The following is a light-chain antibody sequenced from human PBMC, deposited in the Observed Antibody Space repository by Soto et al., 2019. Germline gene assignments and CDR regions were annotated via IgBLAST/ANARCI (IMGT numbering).Light chain of an antibody. V-gene: IGKV1-39*01. J-gene: IGKJ2*01. CDR3: QQSYNTPRT. CDR1: QSISSH. CDR2: AAS. Sequence: DIQMTQSPSSLSASVGDRVTITCRASQSISSHVNWYQQKPGKAPKLLIYAASSFPSGAPSRFSGSGSGTDYTLTISSLQPEYFATYYCQQSYNTPRTFGQGTKLEIK.